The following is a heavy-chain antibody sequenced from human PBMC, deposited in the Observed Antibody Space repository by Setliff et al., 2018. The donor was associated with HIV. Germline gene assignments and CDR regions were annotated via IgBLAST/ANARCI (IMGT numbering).Heavy chain of an antibody. Sequence: PSETLSLTCAVFGGSFSDFYWSWIRQPPGKGLEWIGEISYSGSTVYNPSLKSRVTMSVDASKNLVSLNLKPVTAADTAIYYCARGVARQVVIDRWFDPWGQGTPVTVSS. J-gene: IGHJ5*02. D-gene: IGHD2-21*01. CDR2: ISYSGST. CDR3: ARGVARQVVIDRWFDP. CDR1: GGSFSDFY. V-gene: IGHV4-34*01.